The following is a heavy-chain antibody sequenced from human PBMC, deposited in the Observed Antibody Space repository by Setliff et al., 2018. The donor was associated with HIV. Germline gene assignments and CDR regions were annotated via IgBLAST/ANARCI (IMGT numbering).Heavy chain of an antibody. J-gene: IGHJ4*02. D-gene: IGHD3-10*01. CDR1: GYSFTNYW. CDR2: IYPIDSDT. CDR3: GRSGKSGELYAY. Sequence: GESLKISCKGSGYSFTNYWVGWVRQMPGRGLEWMGIIYPIDSDTKYSPSFWGRVTISVDKSTNTAYLHWNSLRPAGTAMYYCGRSGKSGELYAYWGQGTQVTV. V-gene: IGHV5-51*01.